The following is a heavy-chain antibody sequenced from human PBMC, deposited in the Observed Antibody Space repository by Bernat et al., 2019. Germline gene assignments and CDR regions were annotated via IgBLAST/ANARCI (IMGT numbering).Heavy chain of an antibody. CDR2: INSDGSST. V-gene: IGHV3-74*01. CDR3: ARDLDCSSTSCYAETYGMDV. Sequence: EVQLVESGGGLVQPGGSLRLSCAASGFTFSSYWMHWVRQAPGKGLVWVSRINSDGSSTSYADSVKGRFTISRDNAKNTLYLQMNSLRAEDTAVYYCARDLDCSSTSCYAETYGMDVWGQGTTVTVSS. J-gene: IGHJ6*02. D-gene: IGHD2-2*01. CDR1: GFTFSSYW.